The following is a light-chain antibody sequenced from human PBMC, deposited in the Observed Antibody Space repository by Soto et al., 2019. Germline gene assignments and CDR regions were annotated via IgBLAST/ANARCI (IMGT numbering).Light chain of an antibody. V-gene: IGKV3-20*01. Sequence: EIVLTQSPGTLSLSPGERATLSCRASQSLSGNYLAWYQQRPGQAPRLLIHGASNRATGIPDRFSGSGSGTEFTLTISRLEPDDFAVYYCQQYGTSPRTFRQGTRLEIK. CDR2: GAS. CDR3: QQYGTSPRT. CDR1: QSLSGNY. J-gene: IGKJ5*01.